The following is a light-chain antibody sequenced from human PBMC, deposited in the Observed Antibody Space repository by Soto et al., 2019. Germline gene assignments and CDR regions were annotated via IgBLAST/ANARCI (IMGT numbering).Light chain of an antibody. CDR3: QQYNNWPQT. CDR2: DAS. V-gene: IGKV3D-15*01. J-gene: IGKJ1*01. CDR1: QSVSSN. Sequence: EIVMTQSPATLSVSPGERATLSCRASQSVSSNLAWYQQKPGQAPRLLIYDASSRASGIPARFSGSGSGTDFTLTISSLQSEDFAVYYCQQYNNWPQTFGQGTKWIS.